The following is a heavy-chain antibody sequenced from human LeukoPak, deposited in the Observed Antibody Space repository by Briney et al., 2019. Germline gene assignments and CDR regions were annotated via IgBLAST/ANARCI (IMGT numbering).Heavy chain of an antibody. D-gene: IGHD3-10*01. V-gene: IGHV4-34*01. Sequence: PSETLSLTCAVYGGSFSGNYWSWIRQPPGKGLKWIGEINPSGSTNYNPSLKSRVTISIDTPKNQFSLKLSSVTAADTAVYYCARGYGSGSYYTYWGQGTLVTVSS. J-gene: IGHJ4*02. CDR2: INPSGST. CDR3: ARGYGSGSYYTY. CDR1: GGSFSGNY.